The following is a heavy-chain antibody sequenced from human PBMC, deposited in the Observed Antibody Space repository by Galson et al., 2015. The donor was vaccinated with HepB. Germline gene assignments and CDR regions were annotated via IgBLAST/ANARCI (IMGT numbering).Heavy chain of an antibody. V-gene: IGHV4-34*01. J-gene: IGHJ4*02. CDR3: ARARVYGSGSYSFDY. D-gene: IGHD3-10*01. Sequence: LSLTCAVYGGSFSGYYWSWIRQPPGKGLEWIGEINHSGSTNYNPSLKSRVTISVDTSKNQFSLKLSSVTAADTAVYYCARARVYGSGSYSFDYWGQGTLVTVSS. CDR2: INHSGST. CDR1: GGSFSGYY.